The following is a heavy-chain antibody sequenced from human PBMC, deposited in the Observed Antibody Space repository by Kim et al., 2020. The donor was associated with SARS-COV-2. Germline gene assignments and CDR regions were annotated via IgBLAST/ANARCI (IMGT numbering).Heavy chain of an antibody. Sequence: DSVKGRFTISGDNSKNTLYLQMNSLRAEDTAVYYCARDLVGYSSGWYLDYWGQGTLVTVSS. J-gene: IGHJ4*02. CDR3: ARDLVGYSSGWYLDY. D-gene: IGHD6-19*01. V-gene: IGHV3-66*01.